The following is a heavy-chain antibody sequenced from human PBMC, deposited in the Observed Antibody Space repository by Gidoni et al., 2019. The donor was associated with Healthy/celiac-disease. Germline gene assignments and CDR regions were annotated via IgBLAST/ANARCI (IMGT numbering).Heavy chain of an antibody. CDR2: IYSGGST. D-gene: IGHD6-19*01. J-gene: IGHJ4*02. CDR3: ASGYSSGWYYENYDY. CDR1: GLTVSSNY. V-gene: IGHV3-53*01. Sequence: EVQLVESGGGLIQPGGSLRLSCAASGLTVSSNYMSWVRQAPGKGLEWVSVIYSGGSTYYADSVKGRFTVSRDNSKNTLYLQMNSLRAEDTAVYYCASGYSSGWYYENYDYWGQGTLVTVSS.